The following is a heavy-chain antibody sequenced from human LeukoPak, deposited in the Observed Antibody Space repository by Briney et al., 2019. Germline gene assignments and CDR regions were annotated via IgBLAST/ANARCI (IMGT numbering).Heavy chain of an antibody. J-gene: IGHJ4*02. CDR3: ARHPYGDSIDY. D-gene: IGHD4-17*01. CDR1: GGSISSYY. V-gene: IGHV4-59*08. Sequence: PSETLSLTCTVSGGSISSYYWSWIRQPPGKGLEWIGYIYYSGSTNYNPSLKSRVTISVDTSKNQFSLKLSSVTAADTAVYYCARHPYGDSIDYWGQGTLVTVSS. CDR2: IYYSGST.